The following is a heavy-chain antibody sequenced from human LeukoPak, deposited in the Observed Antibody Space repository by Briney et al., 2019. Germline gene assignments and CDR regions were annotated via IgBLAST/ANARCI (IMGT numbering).Heavy chain of an antibody. CDR3: ARQGFSARQMNWFDP. Sequence: GGSLRLSCAASGFTFSSYWMSWVRQMPGRGLEWMGFVYPGDSDTRYNPSFQGQVTISADKSITTVYLQWSSLKASDTAMYYCARQGFSARQMNWFDPWGQGTLVTVSS. V-gene: IGHV5-51*01. CDR1: GFTFSSYW. D-gene: IGHD6-6*01. CDR2: VYPGDSDT. J-gene: IGHJ5*02.